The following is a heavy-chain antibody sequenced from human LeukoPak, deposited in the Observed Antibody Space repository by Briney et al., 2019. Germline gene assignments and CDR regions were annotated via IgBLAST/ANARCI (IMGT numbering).Heavy chain of an antibody. CDR1: GFTFSNYA. D-gene: IGHD6-19*01. CDR2: FGAGGGTT. V-gene: IGHV3-23*01. CDR3: AKSQSGWYSFDY. J-gene: IGHJ4*02. Sequence: GGSLRLSCVASGFTFSNYAMSWVRQAPGKGLEWVSAFGAGGGTTYYADSVKGRFTISRDNSKNALYLQMNSLRAEDTAVYFCAKSQSGWYSFDYWGQGTLVTVSS.